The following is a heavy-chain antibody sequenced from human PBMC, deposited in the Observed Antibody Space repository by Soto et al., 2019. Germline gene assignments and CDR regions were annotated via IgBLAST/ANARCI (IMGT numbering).Heavy chain of an antibody. J-gene: IGHJ4*02. CDR1: GFTFSTYW. V-gene: IGHV3-74*01. D-gene: IGHD6-19*01. CDR3: ARDQTLAGPRTFDY. CDR2: IDSAGSVT. Sequence: EVQLVESGGGLVQPGGSLRLSCAASGFTFSTYWMHWVRQTPGKGLVWISRIDSAGSVTTYADSVKGRFTISRDNAKNKLYLQMNSVRAEDADVYYCARDQTLAGPRTFDYCGQGTLVTVSS.